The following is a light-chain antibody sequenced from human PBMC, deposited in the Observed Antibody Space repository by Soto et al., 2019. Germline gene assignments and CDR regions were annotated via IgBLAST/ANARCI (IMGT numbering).Light chain of an antibody. Sequence: DIQMTQSPSSLSASVGDRVTITCQASQDIRNHLNWYQQKPGKAPKLLIYDASNLETGVPSRFSASGSGTYFIFTISSLQPEDIASYDFQQYDNFPPFFTCGSGTKVEIK. CDR1: QDIRNH. CDR3: QQYDNFPPFFT. J-gene: IGKJ3*01. V-gene: IGKV1-33*01. CDR2: DAS.